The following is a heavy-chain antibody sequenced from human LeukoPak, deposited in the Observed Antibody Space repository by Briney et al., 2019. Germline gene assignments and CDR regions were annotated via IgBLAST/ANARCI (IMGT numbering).Heavy chain of an antibody. V-gene: IGHV1-2*02. CDR1: GYTFTYYY. CDR2: INPDSGGT. CDR3: ARLKSSSPRY. J-gene: IGHJ4*02. D-gene: IGHD6-13*01. Sequence: ASVTVSFTASGYTFTYYYIHWVRQAPGQGLEWMGWINPDSGGTNYAQTFQGRVTMTRDTSISTAYMELSSLTSDDTAVYYCARLKSSSPRYWGQGTLVTVSS.